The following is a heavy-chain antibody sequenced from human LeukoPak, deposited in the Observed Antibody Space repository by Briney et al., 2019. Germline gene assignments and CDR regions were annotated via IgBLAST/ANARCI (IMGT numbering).Heavy chain of an antibody. Sequence: ASVKVSCKGSGYTLTELSMHWVRQAPGKGLEWMGGFDPEDGETIYAQKFQGRVTMTEDTSTDTAYMELSSLRSEDTAVYYCATAGGGYCSSTSRYSFDYWGQGTLVTVSS. V-gene: IGHV1-24*01. CDR1: GYTLTELS. CDR3: ATAGGGYCSSTSRYSFDY. J-gene: IGHJ4*02. D-gene: IGHD2-2*01. CDR2: FDPEDGET.